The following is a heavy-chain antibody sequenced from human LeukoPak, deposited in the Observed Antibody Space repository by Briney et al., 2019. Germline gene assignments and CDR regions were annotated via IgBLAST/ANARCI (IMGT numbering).Heavy chain of an antibody. CDR1: GFNFDDYG. CDR3: ARGRGKFVGATVFDY. J-gene: IGHJ4*02. D-gene: IGHD1-26*01. CDR2: INWNGGST. Sequence: PGGSLRLSCAASGFNFDDYGMSWVRQAPGMGPEWVSGINWNGGSTGYADSVKGRFTISRDNAKNSLYLQMNSLRDEDTAVYYCARGRGKFVGATVFDYWGQGTLVTVSS. V-gene: IGHV3-20*04.